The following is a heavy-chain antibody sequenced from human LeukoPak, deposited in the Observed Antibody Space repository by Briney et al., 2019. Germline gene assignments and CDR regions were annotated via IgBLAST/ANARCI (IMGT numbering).Heavy chain of an antibody. Sequence: PGGSLRLSCEASGFTFSTYDMSWVRQVPGEGLEWVSAISRGGDRTYHADSVKGRFTISRDNSKNVLYLQMDNLRADDTAVYHCTKDLGVVRGYYFDYWGQGTLVTVSS. CDR3: TKDLGVVRGYYFDY. V-gene: IGHV3-23*01. CDR2: ISRGGDRT. J-gene: IGHJ4*02. CDR1: GFTFSTYD. D-gene: IGHD3-22*01.